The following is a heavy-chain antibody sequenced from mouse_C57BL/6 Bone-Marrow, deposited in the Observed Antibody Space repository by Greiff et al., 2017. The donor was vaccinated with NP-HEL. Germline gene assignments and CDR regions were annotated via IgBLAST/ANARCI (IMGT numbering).Heavy chain of an antibody. V-gene: IGHV1-81*01. CDR2: IYPRSGNT. CDR1: GYTFTSYG. D-gene: IGHD2-1*01. CDR3: ARLGGIYYPIRGYFDY. J-gene: IGHJ2*01. Sequence: QVHVKQSGAELARPGASVKLSCKASGYTFTSYGISWVKQRTGQGLEWIGEIYPRSGNTYYNEKFKGKATLTADKSSSTAYMELRSLTSEDSAVYFCARLGGIYYPIRGYFDYWGQGTTLTVSS.